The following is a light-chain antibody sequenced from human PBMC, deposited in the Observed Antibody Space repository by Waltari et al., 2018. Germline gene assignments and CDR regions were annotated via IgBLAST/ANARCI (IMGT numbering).Light chain of an antibody. CDR2: GNT. CDR3: QSFDSSLSASV. CDR1: SSNFGAGYD. Sequence: QSVPTQPPSMSGAPGQKVTIPCTGGSSNFGAGYDVHWYQQVPGAAPKLPIFGNTNRASGVPGRFSGSKSGTSASLAIAGLQSEDEAVYYCQSFDSSLSASVFGGGTKLTVL. V-gene: IGLV1-40*01. J-gene: IGLJ3*02.